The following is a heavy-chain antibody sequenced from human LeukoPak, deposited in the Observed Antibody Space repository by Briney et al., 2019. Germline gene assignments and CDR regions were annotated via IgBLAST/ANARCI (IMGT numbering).Heavy chain of an antibody. CDR1: GDSVSSNTAA. CDR2: TFYRSKWYD. D-gene: IGHD6-19*01. CDR3: AREVDGTWAFDI. J-gene: IGHJ3*02. V-gene: IGHV6-1*01. Sequence: SQTLSLSCAISGDSVSSNTAAWNWIRQSPSRGLEWLGRTFYRSKWYDDYAPSVKSRITINPDTSKNQFSLHLNSVTPEDTAVYYCAREVDGTWAFDIWGQGTMVTVS.